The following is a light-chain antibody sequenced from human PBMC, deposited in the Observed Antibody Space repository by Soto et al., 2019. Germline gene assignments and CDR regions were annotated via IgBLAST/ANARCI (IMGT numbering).Light chain of an antibody. J-gene: IGKJ4*01. Sequence: EIVLTHSPGTLSFSPLERANLSCRASQSVSSSYLAWYQQKPGQAPRLLIYGASSRATGIPGRFTGGGAGTGFTLTISRLEPEDSAVYYCKQYGSSPNFGGGTKV. CDR3: KQYGSSPN. CDR1: QSVSSSY. V-gene: IGKV3-20*01. CDR2: GAS.